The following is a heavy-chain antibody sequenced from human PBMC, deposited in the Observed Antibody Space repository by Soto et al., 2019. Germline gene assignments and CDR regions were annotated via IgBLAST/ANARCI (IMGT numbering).Heavy chain of an antibody. CDR3: ATRGPLCTNGVWYTGNWSLT. J-gene: IGHJ5*02. V-gene: IGHV1-24*01. CDR1: GYTLTELS. D-gene: IGHD2-8*01. CDR2: FDPEDGET. Sequence: GASVKVSCKVSGYTLTELSMHWVRQAPGKGLEWMGGFDPEDGETIYAQKFQGRVTMAEDTSTDTAYMELSSLRSEDTAVYYCATRGPLCTNGVWYTGNWSLTRGQGTLVTGSS.